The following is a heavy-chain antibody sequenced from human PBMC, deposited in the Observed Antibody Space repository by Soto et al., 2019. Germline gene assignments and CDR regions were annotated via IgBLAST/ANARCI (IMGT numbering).Heavy chain of an antibody. CDR2: ISYDGSNK. CDR1: GFTFSSYA. J-gene: IGHJ4*02. CDR3: ARAEGGSCYSNFDY. D-gene: IGHD2-15*01. Sequence: QVQLVESGGGVVQPGRSLRLSCAASGFTFSSYAMHWVHQAPGKGLEWVAVISYDGSNKYYADSVKGRFTISRDNSKNTLYLQMNSLRAEDTAVYYCARAEGGSCYSNFDYWGQGTLVTVSS. V-gene: IGHV3-30-3*01.